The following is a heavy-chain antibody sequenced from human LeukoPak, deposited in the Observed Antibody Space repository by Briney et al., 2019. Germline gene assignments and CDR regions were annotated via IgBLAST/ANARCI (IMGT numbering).Heavy chain of an antibody. V-gene: IGHV4-31*03. CDR2: VYYSGST. Sequence: PSQTLSLTCTVSGSSISSGGEYWSWLRHLPGKGLEWIGYVYYSGSTYYNPSLESRITMLVDTTENQFSLKLTSVTAADTAVYYCAREKTAYYYDRSGFPEGAFDVWGQGTMVTVSS. CDR3: AREKTAYYYDRSGFPEGAFDV. J-gene: IGHJ3*01. D-gene: IGHD3-22*01. CDR1: GSSISSGGEY.